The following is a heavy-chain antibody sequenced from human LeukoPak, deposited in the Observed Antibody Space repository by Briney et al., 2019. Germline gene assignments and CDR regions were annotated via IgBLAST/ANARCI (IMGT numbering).Heavy chain of an antibody. CDR2: ISGSGGST. Sequence: PGGSLRLSCAASGFTFSSYAMNWVRQAPGKGLEWVSAISGSGGSTYYADSVKGRFTISRDNSKNTLYLQMNSLRAEDTAVYYCAKDQQLELVTYFDYWGQGTLVTVSS. V-gene: IGHV3-23*01. J-gene: IGHJ4*02. CDR1: GFTFSSYA. CDR3: AKDQQLELVTYFDY. D-gene: IGHD1-1*01.